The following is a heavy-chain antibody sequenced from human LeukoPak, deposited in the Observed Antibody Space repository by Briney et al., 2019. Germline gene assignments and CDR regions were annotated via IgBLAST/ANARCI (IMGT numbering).Heavy chain of an antibody. CDR1: GGSISSSSYY. CDR2: IYYSGST. V-gene: IGHV4-39*07. Sequence: SETLSLTCTVSGGSISSSSYYWGWIRQPPGKGLEWIGSIYYSGSTYYNPSLKSRVTISVDTSKNQFSLKLSPVTAADTAVYYCARDVGATHYFDYWGQGTLVTVSS. J-gene: IGHJ4*02. D-gene: IGHD1-26*01. CDR3: ARDVGATHYFDY.